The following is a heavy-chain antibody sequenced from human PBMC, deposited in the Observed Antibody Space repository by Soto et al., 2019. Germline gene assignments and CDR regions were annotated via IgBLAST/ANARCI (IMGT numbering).Heavy chain of an antibody. Sequence: QVPLVESGGGVVQPGRSLRLSCAASGFTFSSYGMHWVRQAPGKGLEWVAVISYDGSNKYYADSVKGRFTISRDNXXNTLYLQMNSLRAEDTAVYYCAKDRDSYDDYGMDVWGQGTTVTVSS. CDR3: AKDRDSYDDYGMDV. CDR1: GFTFSSYG. CDR2: ISYDGSNK. V-gene: IGHV3-30*18. J-gene: IGHJ6*02. D-gene: IGHD5-18*01.